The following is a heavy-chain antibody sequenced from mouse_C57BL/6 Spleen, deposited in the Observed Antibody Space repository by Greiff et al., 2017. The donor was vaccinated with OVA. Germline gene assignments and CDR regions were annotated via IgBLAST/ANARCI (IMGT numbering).Heavy chain of an antibody. CDR3: ARGSPGTGFDY. V-gene: IGHV3-6*01. D-gene: IGHD4-1*01. J-gene: IGHJ2*01. CDR2: ISYDGSN. Sequence: EVKLQESGPGLVKPSQSLSLTCSVTGYSITSGYYWTWIRQFPGNKLEWMGYISYDGSNNYNPSLKNRISITRDTSKNQFVLKLNSVTTEDTATYYCARGSPGTGFDYWGQGTTLTVSS. CDR1: GYSITSGYY.